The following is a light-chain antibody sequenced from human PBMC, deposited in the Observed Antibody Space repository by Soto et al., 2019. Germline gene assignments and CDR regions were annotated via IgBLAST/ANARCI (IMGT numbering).Light chain of an antibody. CDR3: MQALQTPLT. J-gene: IGKJ4*01. V-gene: IGKV2-28*01. CDR1: QSLLLQSNGHHY. CDR2: LGS. Sequence: DIVMTQSPLSLPVTPGEPASISCRSSQSLLLQSNGHHYLDWYLQKPGQSPPLLTSLGSNRASGVPDRFSGSGSCTDFTLNISRVEAEDVGVYYCMQALQTPLTFGGGTKVEIK.